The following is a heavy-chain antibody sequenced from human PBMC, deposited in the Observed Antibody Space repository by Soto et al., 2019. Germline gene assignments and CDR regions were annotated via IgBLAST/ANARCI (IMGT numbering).Heavy chain of an antibody. J-gene: IGHJ4*02. D-gene: IGHD4-17*01. CDR1: GGTFSSYA. CDR2: IIPIFGTA. CDR3: ARGGTTVTTKRGYYFDY. V-gene: IGHV1-69*13. Sequence: SVKVSCKASGGTFSSYAISWVRQAPGQGLEWMGGIIPIFGTANYAQKFQGRVTITADESTSTAYMELSSLRSEDTAVYYCARGGTTVTTKRGYYFDYWGQGTLVTVSS.